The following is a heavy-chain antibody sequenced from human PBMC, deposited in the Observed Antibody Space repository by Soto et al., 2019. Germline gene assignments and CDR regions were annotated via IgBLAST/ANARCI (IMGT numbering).Heavy chain of an antibody. J-gene: IGHJ6*02. CDR3: ARDIGGDATIPYYYGMDV. CDR1: GGTFSSYA. CDR2: IMPIFGTA. D-gene: IGHD5-12*01. Sequence: GASLKVSCKASGGTFSSYAISWVRQAPGQGLEWMGGIMPIFGTANYAQKFHGRVTITADESTSTAYMELSSLRSEDTAVYYCARDIGGDATIPYYYGMDVWGQGTTVTVSS. V-gene: IGHV1-69*13.